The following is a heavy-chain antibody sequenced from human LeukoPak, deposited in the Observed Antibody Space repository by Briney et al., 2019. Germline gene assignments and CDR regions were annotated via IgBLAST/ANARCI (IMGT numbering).Heavy chain of an antibody. CDR2: IYGSDDKT. J-gene: IGHJ5*02. CDR1: GFTFSNYA. Sequence: GGSLRLSCVASGFTFSNYAMGWVRQAPGKGLELVSGIYGSDDKTVYGDAVKGRFTISRDNSKNTLYLQMNSLRADDTAVYYCAKTQGYYDAWGQGALVTVSS. V-gene: IGHV3-23*01. CDR3: AKTQGYYDA. D-gene: IGHD2-15*01.